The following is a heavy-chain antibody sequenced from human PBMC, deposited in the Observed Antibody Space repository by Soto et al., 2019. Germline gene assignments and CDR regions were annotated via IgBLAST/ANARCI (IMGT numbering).Heavy chain of an antibody. CDR2: ISYDGSNK. D-gene: IGHD3-3*01. Sequence: PGGSLRLSCAASGFTFSSYGMHWVRQAPGKGLEWVAVISYDGSNKYYADSVKGRFTISRDNSKNTLHLQMNSLRAEDTAVYYCAKGGTIFGVAKINWFDPWGQGTLVTVSS. CDR3: AKGGTIFGVAKINWFDP. CDR1: GFTFSSYG. J-gene: IGHJ5*02. V-gene: IGHV3-30*18.